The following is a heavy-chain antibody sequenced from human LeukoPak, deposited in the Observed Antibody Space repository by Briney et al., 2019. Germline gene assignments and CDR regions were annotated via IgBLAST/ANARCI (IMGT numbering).Heavy chain of an antibody. V-gene: IGHV3-23*01. CDR3: VKARGYSSSSSFDY. Sequence: GGSLRLSCAASGFTFSSYALTWVRQAPGKGLEWVSGIRDNGDTTYYADSVKGRFTIPRDNSKNTLYLQMNSLRAEDTALYYCVKARGYSSSSSFDYWGQGTLVTVSS. D-gene: IGHD6-13*01. J-gene: IGHJ4*02. CDR1: GFTFSSYA. CDR2: IRDNGDTT.